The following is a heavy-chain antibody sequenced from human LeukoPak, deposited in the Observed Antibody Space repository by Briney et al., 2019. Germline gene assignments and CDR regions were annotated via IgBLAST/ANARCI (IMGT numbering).Heavy chain of an antibody. CDR3: GKDRPNYYDSSGHYYRRNGDY. Sequence: GGSLRLSCAASGFTFSSYAMSWVRQAPGKGLEWVSSITSSGGSTYYAGSVKGQFTISRDNSKNTVYLQMNSLRAEDTAVYYCGKDRPNYYDSSGHYYRRNGDYWGQGTLVTVSS. D-gene: IGHD3-22*01. CDR1: GFTFSSYA. CDR2: ITSSGGST. V-gene: IGHV3-23*01. J-gene: IGHJ4*02.